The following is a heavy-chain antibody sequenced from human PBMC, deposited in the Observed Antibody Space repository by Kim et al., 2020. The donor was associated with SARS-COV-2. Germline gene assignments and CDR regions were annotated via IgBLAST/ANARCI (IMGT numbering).Heavy chain of an antibody. CDR3: ARYYYDITQEDYFDY. Sequence: SETLSLTCTVSGGSISSSSYYWGWIRQPPGKGLEWIGSIYYSGSTYYNPSLKSRVTISVDTSKNQFSLKLSSVTAADTAVYYCARYYYDITQEDYFDYWGQGTLVTVSS. V-gene: IGHV4-39*07. J-gene: IGHJ4*02. CDR1: GGSISSSSYY. D-gene: IGHD3-9*01. CDR2: IYYSGST.